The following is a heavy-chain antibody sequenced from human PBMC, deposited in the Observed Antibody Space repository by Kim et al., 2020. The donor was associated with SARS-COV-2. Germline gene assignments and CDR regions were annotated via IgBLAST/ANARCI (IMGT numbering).Heavy chain of an antibody. D-gene: IGHD4-17*01. J-gene: IGHJ4*02. CDR3: ARTKMYGDYLDY. CDR2: INHSGST. Sequence: SETLSLTCAVYGGSFSGYYWSWIRQPPGKGLEWIGEINHSGSTNYNPSLKSRVTISVDTSKNQFSLKLSSVTAADTAVYYCARTKMYGDYLDYWGQGTLVTVSS. V-gene: IGHV4-34*01. CDR1: GGSFSGYY.